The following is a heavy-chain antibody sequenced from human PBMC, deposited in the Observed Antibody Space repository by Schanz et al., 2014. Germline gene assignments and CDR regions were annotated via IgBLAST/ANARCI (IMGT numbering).Heavy chain of an antibody. V-gene: IGHV4-30-4*07. CDR3: ARAAGPVDY. CDR1: GGSISSGGYT. Sequence: QVQLQESGPGLVKPSQTLSLTCAVSGGSISSGGYTWSWIRQPPGKGLEWIGYIYYSGSTYYNPSLKGRFTISVDPSKNQFSLMLGSVTAADTAVYYCARAAGPVDYWGQGTLVTVSS. D-gene: IGHD6-13*01. J-gene: IGHJ4*02. CDR2: IYYSGST.